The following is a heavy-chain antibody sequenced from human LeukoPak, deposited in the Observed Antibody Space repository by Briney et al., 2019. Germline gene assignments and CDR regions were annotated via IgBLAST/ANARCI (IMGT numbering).Heavy chain of an antibody. V-gene: IGHV4-4*07. CDR1: GGSLSSYY. J-gene: IGHJ3*02. CDR3: ARDFEI. Sequence: PSETLSLTCTVSGGSLSSYYWSWIRQPAGKGLEWIGLIYTSGTTKYNPSLKSRLALSVDTSKNQVSLKLSSVTAADTAVYYCARDFEIWGQGTMVTVSS. CDR2: IYTSGTT.